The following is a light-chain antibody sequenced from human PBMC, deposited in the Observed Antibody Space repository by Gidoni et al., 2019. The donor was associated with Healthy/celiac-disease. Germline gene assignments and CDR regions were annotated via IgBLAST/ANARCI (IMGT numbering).Light chain of an antibody. V-gene: IGKV3-20*01. CDR1: QSVSSSY. CDR3: QQYGSSPPFT. J-gene: IGKJ3*01. CDR2: GAS. Sequence: EIVLTQSPGTLSLSTGDRATLSCRASQSVSSSYLAWYQQKPVQAPRLLFYGASSRATGIPDRFSGSGSGTDFTLTISRLEPEDFAVYYFQQYGSSPPFTFGPGTKVDIK.